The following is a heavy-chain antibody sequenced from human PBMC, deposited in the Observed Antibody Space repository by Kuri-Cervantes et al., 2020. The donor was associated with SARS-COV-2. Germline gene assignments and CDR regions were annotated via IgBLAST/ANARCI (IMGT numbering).Heavy chain of an antibody. Sequence: LRLSCTVSGGSINIANYYWSWVRQPPGMGLEWIGHIYYSGNTYYNPSLKSRVSMSVDTSKNQFSLKLNAVTAADTAVYYCASPIIVGAADYRGQGILVTVSS. D-gene: IGHD1-26*01. CDR2: IYYSGNT. V-gene: IGHV4-30-4*08. J-gene: IGHJ4*02. CDR1: GGSINIANYY. CDR3: ASPIIVGAADY.